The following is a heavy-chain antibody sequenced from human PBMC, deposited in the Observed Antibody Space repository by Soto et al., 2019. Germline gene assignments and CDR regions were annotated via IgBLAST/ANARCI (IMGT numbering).Heavy chain of an antibody. CDR2: IDPTDSKA. Sequence: GEYLKISCKVSGYTFSDYWIHWVRQTPWKGLERMGRIDPTDSKAIYSAAFQGHVTISADNSITTSNLQCSSMKASDSAMDYCPRRIEATTGYYYYALCGWDQGTTVSASS. D-gene: IGHD3-22*01. CDR1: GYTFSDYW. V-gene: IGHV5-10-1*01. CDR3: PRRIEATTGYYYYALCG. J-gene: IGHJ6*02.